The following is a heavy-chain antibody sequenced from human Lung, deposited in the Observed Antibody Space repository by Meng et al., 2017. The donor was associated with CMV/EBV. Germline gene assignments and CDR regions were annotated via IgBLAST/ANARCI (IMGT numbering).Heavy chain of an antibody. Sequence: SETLSLXCTVSGGSISSYYWSWIRQPPGKGLEWIGYIYYSGSTNYNPSLKSRITISVDTSKNQFSLKLSSVTAADTAVYYCARGYPDSDSYYGMDVWGQGXTVTVSS. D-gene: IGHD1-26*01. CDR3: ARGYPDSDSYYGMDV. J-gene: IGHJ6*02. V-gene: IGHV4-59*01. CDR2: IYYSGST. CDR1: GGSISSYY.